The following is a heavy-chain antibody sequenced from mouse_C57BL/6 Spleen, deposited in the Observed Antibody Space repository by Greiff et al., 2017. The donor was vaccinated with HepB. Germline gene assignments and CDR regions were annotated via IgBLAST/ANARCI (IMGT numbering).Heavy chain of an antibody. CDR1: GYSFTGYY. CDR2: INPSTGGT. Sequence: DVKLVESGPELVKPGASVKISCKASGYSFTGYYMNWVKQSPEKSLEWIGEINPSTGGTTYNQKFKAKATLTVDKSSSTAYMQLKSLTSEDSAVYYCARRDYYGGSSGYFDVWGTGTTVTVSS. V-gene: IGHV1-42*01. D-gene: IGHD1-1*01. J-gene: IGHJ1*03. CDR3: ARRDYYGGSSGYFDV.